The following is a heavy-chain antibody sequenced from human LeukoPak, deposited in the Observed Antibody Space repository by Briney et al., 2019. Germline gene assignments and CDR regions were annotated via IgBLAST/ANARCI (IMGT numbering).Heavy chain of an antibody. CDR3: ARDTFDWLSSWFGT. Sequence: GGSLRLSCAASGFNFDDNAMHWVRLAPGKGLEWVSGINYNSGDIGYADSVKGRFIISRDNAKNSLYLDMNSLRAEDTAFYYCARDTFDWLSSWFGTWGQGTLVTVSS. CDR1: GFNFDDNA. CDR2: INYNSGDI. J-gene: IGHJ5*02. D-gene: IGHD3-9*01. V-gene: IGHV3-9*01.